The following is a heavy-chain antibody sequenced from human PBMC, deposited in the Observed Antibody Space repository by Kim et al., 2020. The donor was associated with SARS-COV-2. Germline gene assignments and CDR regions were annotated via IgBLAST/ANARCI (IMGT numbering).Heavy chain of an antibody. J-gene: IGHJ4*02. V-gene: IGHV1-8*01. Sequence: GSAQKFQGRVTMTRNTSISTAYMELSSLRSEDTAVYYCARSRGSAAGFDYWGQGTLVTVSS. D-gene: IGHD6-13*01. CDR3: ARSRGSAAGFDY.